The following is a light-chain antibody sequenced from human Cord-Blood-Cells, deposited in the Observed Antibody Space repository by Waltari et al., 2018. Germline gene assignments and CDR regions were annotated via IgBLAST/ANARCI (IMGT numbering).Light chain of an antibody. Sequence: EIVLTQSPGTLSLSPGERATLSCRASQSVSSSYLAWYQQKPGQAPRLLIYGASSRATGIPDRFSGSRSGTDFTFTISRLEREDFAVYYCQQYGSSPQTFGQGTKVEIK. CDR3: QQYGSSPQT. J-gene: IGKJ1*01. CDR1: QSVSSSY. V-gene: IGKV3-20*01. CDR2: GAS.